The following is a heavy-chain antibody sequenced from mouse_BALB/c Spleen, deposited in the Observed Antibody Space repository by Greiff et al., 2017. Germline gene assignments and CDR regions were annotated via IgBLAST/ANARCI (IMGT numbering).Heavy chain of an antibody. D-gene: IGHD2-4*01. Sequence: EVKLVESGGGLVKPGGSLKLSCAASGFTFSSYAMSWVRQTPEKRLEWVASISSGGSTYYPDSVKGRFTISRDNARNILYLQMSSLRSEDTAMYYCARGGKIYYDYFDYWGQGTTLTVSS. CDR2: ISSGGST. CDR3: ARGGKIYYDYFDY. V-gene: IGHV5-6-5*01. CDR1: GFTFSSYA. J-gene: IGHJ2*01.